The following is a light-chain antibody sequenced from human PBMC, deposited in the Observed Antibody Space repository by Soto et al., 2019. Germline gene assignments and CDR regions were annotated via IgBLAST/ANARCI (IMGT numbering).Light chain of an antibody. CDR1: QSVRSNY. J-gene: IGKJ2*01. CDR3: HQYGSSPDT. V-gene: IGKV3-20*01. CDR2: GAS. Sequence: EIVLTQSPGTLSLSPGERAALSCWASQSVRSNYLAWYQQKPGQAPRLLIYGASSRATGIPDRFSGSGPGTDVTLTISRLRPEDFAVYYCHQYGSSPDTFGQGTKLEIK.